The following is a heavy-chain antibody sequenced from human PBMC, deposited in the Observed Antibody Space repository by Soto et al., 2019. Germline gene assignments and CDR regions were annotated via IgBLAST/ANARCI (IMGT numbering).Heavy chain of an antibody. J-gene: IGHJ6*02. CDR1: GYSFTSYW. CDR3: ARKRVVPAATYYHYGMDV. D-gene: IGHD2-2*01. V-gene: IGHV5-10-1*01. CDR2: IDPSDSYT. Sequence: GESLKISCKGSGYSFTSYWISWVRQMPGKGLEWMGRIDPSDSYTNYSPSFQGHVTISADKSISTAYLQWSSLKASDTAMYYCARKRVVPAATYYHYGMDVWGQGTTVTVSS.